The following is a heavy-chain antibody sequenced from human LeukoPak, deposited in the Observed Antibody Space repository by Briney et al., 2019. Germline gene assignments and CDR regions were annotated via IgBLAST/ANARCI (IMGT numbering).Heavy chain of an antibody. J-gene: IGHJ4*02. V-gene: IGHV3-33*01. CDR3: ARPPSGRGDY. CDR2: IWYDGSKK. CDR1: GFTFSGYG. Sequence: GRSLRLSCAASGFTFSGYGMHWVRQAPGKGLEWVAIIWYDGSKKYHADSVKGRFTISRDNSKNTLYLQMNSLRAEDTAVYYCARPPSGRGDYWGQGTLVTVSS. D-gene: IGHD1-26*01.